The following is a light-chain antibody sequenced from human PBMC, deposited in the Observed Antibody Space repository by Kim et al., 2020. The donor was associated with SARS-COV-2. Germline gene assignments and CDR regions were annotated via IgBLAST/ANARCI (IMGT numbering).Light chain of an antibody. V-gene: IGLV1-51*01. J-gene: IGLJ2*01. CDR2: DNS. Sequence: GRKVTRSCSGSSSNIENNYVSWYQQRPGTAPKLLIYDNSRRPSGIPDRFSGSKSGTSATLGITGLQTGDEADYYCGTWDSSLSAVVFGGGTQLTVL. CDR1: SSNIENNY. CDR3: GTWDSSLSAVV.